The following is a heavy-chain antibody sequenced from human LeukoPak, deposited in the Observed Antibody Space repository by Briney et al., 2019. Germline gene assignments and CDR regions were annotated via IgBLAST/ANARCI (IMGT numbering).Heavy chain of an antibody. D-gene: IGHD4-17*01. Sequence: SETLSLTCTVSGGSISSYYWSWIPQPPGKGLEWIGYIYYSGSTNYNPSLKSRVTISVDTSKNQFSLKLSSVTAADTAVYYCARVSRGGDYDDFNYYYYYYMDVWGKGTTVTVSS. J-gene: IGHJ6*03. CDR3: ARVSRGGDYDDFNYYYYYYMDV. V-gene: IGHV4-59*01. CDR2: IYYSGST. CDR1: GGSISSYY.